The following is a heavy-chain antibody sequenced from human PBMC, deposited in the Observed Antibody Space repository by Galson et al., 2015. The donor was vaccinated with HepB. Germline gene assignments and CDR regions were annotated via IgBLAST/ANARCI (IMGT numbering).Heavy chain of an antibody. Sequence: SLRLSCAASGFTFSSYGMHWVRQAPGKGLEWVAVISYDGSNKYYADSVKGRFTISRDNSKNTLYLQMNSLRAEDTAVYYCAKNLYSGIRWDAFDIWGQGTMVTVSS. J-gene: IGHJ3*02. CDR2: ISYDGSNK. D-gene: IGHD1-26*01. CDR3: AKNLYSGIRWDAFDI. CDR1: GFTFSSYG. V-gene: IGHV3-30*18.